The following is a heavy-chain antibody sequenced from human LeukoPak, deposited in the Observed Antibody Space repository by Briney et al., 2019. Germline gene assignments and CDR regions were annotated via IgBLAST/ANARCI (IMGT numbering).Heavy chain of an antibody. CDR3: ARHPPDMAAPLHFDY. CDR2: IYYSGST. V-gene: IGHV4-59*08. J-gene: IGHJ4*02. Sequence: PSETLSLTCTVSGGSISSYYWSWIRQPPGKGLEWIGYIYYSGSTNYNPSLKSRVTISVDTSKNQFSLKLSSVTAADTAVYYCARHPPDMAAPLHFDYWGQGTLVTVSS. D-gene: IGHD5-24*01. CDR1: GGSISSYY.